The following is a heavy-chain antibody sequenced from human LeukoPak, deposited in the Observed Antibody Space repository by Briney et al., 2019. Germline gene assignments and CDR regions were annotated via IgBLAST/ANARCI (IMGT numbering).Heavy chain of an antibody. J-gene: IGHJ4*02. V-gene: IGHV3-21*01. CDR2: ISSRSSYI. D-gene: IGHD3-16*01. Sequence: PGGSLRLSCAASGFTFSSYSLNWVRQAPGKGLEWVSSISSRSSYIYYGDSVKGRFTISRDNAKNSLYLQMNSLRTGDTAMYFCVLGEYHAPFDYWGQGILVTVSS. CDR3: VLGEYHAPFDY. CDR1: GFTFSSYS.